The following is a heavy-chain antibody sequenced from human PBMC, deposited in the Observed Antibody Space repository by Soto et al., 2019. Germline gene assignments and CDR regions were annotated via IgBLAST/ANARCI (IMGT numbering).Heavy chain of an antibody. J-gene: IGHJ4*02. D-gene: IGHD4-17*01. V-gene: IGHV3-21*01. CDR2: ISTGGSYI. Sequence: GGSLKLSCAASGFTFSSYSMNWFRQAPGKGREWVSFISTGGSYIYYADSVKGRFTISRDNAKNSLYLQMNSLRADDTAVYYCARDSVYGGNPPPFDYWGQGTLVTVSS. CDR3: ARDSVYGGNPPPFDY. CDR1: GFTFSSYS.